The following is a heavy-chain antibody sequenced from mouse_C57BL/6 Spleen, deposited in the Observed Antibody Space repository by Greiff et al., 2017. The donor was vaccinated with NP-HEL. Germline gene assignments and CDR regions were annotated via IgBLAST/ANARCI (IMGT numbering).Heavy chain of an antibody. D-gene: IGHD3-2*02. Sequence: VQLQHPGAELVRPGTSVKLSCKASGYTFTSYWMHWVKQRPGQGLEWIGVIDPSDSYTNYNQKFKGKATLTVDTSSSTAYMQLSSLTSEDSAVYYCARLSSGYDYWGQGTTLTVSS. J-gene: IGHJ2*01. CDR2: IDPSDSYT. CDR1: GYTFTSYW. V-gene: IGHV1-59*01. CDR3: ARLSSGYDY.